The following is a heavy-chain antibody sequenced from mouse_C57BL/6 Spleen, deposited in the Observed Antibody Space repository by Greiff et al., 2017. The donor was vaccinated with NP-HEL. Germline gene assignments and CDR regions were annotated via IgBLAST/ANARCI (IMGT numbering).Heavy chain of an antibody. V-gene: IGHV1-7*01. Sequence: QVQLQQSGAELAKPGASVKLSCKASGYTFTSYWMHWVKQRPGQGLEWIGYINPSSGYTTYNQKFKDKATLTADKSSSTAYMQLSSLTYEDSAVYYCARVTTVVGGYIDYWGQGTTLTVSS. CDR3: ARVTTVVGGYIDY. D-gene: IGHD1-1*01. CDR2: INPSSGYT. J-gene: IGHJ2*01. CDR1: GYTFTSYW.